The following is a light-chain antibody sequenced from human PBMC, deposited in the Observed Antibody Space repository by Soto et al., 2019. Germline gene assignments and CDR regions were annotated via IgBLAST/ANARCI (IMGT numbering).Light chain of an antibody. Sequence: QSVLTQSPSVSAAPGQKVTISCSGSSSNIGKNYVSWYQQLPGTAPKRLIYESDKRPSGIPDRFSGSKSGTSATLGITGLQTGDEADYYCGTWDSSLKAGVFGGGTKVTVL. CDR1: SSNIGKNY. V-gene: IGLV1-51*02. CDR2: ESD. J-gene: IGLJ3*02. CDR3: GTWDSSLKAGV.